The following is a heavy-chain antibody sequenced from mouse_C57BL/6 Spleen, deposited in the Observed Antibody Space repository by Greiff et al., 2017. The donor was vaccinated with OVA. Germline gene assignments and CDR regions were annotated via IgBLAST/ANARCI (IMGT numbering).Heavy chain of an antibody. CDR3: ARDGYDDGYAMDY. CDR2: INPYNGGT. J-gene: IGHJ4*01. V-gene: IGHV1-19*01. D-gene: IGHD2-2*01. CDR1: GYTFTDYY. Sequence: EVQLQQSGPVLVKPGASVKMSCKASGYTFTDYYMNWVKQSHGKSLEWIGVINPYNGGTSYNQKFKGKATLTVDKSSSTAYMELNSLTSEDSAVYYCARDGYDDGYAMDYWGQGTSVTVSS.